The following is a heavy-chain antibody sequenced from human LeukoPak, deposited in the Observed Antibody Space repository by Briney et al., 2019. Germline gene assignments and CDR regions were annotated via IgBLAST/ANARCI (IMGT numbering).Heavy chain of an antibody. J-gene: IGHJ4*02. V-gene: IGHV1-46*01. CDR3: ARDQEVDCGGDCYFFDY. D-gene: IGHD2-21*02. CDR2: INPSGGST. CDR1: GYTFTSYY. Sequence: ASVKVSCKASGYTFTSYYMHWVRQAPGQGLEWMGIINPSGGSTSYAQKFQGRVTMTRDTSTSTVYMELSSLRSEDTAVYYCARDQEVDCGGDCYFFDYWGQGTLVTVSS.